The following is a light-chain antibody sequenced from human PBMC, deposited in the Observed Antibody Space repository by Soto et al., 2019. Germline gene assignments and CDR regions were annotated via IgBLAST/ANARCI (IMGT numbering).Light chain of an antibody. CDR1: QSVSSSY. J-gene: IGKJ5*01. CDR3: QQYGSSPIT. V-gene: IGKV3-20*01. Sequence: EIVLTQSPGTLSLSPGERATLSCRASQSVSSSYLAWYQQKPDQAPRLLIYGASSRATGIPGRFSGSGSGTDFTLTISRLEPEDFAVYYCQQYGSSPITFGQGTRLGIK. CDR2: GAS.